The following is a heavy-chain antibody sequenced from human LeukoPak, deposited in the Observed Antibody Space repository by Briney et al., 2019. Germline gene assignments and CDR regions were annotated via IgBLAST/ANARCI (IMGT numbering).Heavy chain of an antibody. CDR1: GFTVSSNY. J-gene: IGHJ4*02. V-gene: IGHV3-48*04. Sequence: GGSLRLSCAASGFTVSSNYMSWVRQAPGKGLEWVSYISSSSSTIYYADSVKGRFTISRDNAKNSLYLQMNSLRAEDTAVYYCARDRSDAPPNSRHNYYGPGSYICRGQGTLVTVSS. CDR2: ISSSSSTI. D-gene: IGHD3-10*01. CDR3: ARDRSDAPPNSRHNYYGPGSYIC.